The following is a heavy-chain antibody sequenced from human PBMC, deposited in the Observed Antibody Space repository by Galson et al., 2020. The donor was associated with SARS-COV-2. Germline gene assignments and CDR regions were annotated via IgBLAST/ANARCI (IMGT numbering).Heavy chain of an antibody. D-gene: IGHD2-8*02. Sequence: SETLSLTCGVSGYSISTTNYWGWVRQPPGKGLEWTGSIYPSGSTYYNPSLKSRVTISLDTSENQFSLRLDSVTAADTALYYCARQGVNMMLLVTVFGCYFDLWGRGSRVSVSS. CDR3: ARQGVNMMLLVTVFGCYFDL. CDR2: IYPSGST. V-gene: IGHV4-38-2*01. J-gene: IGHJ2*01. CDR1: GYSISTTNY.